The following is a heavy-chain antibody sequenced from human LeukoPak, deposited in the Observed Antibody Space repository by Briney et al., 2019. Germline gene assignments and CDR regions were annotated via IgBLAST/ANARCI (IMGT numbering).Heavy chain of an antibody. CDR2: ISYDGSNK. CDR3: AKEFDYYDSVPFDY. J-gene: IGHJ4*02. Sequence: GRSLRLSCAASGFTFSSYGMHWVRQAPGKGLEWVAVISYDGSNKYYADSVKGRFTISRDNSKNTLYLQMNSLRAEDTAVYYCAKEFDYYDSVPFDYWGQGTLVTVPS. V-gene: IGHV3-30*18. D-gene: IGHD3-22*01. CDR1: GFTFSSYG.